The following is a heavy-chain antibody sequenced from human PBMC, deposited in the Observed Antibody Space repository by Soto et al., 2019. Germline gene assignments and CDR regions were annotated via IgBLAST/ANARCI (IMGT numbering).Heavy chain of an antibody. V-gene: IGHV4-34*01. CDR2: INHSGST. CDR3: ARDRSSSHDSGGIVATPCMDV. J-gene: IGHJ6*03. CDR1: GGALSGYY. D-gene: IGHD5-12*01. Sequence: ASETLFLPCAVYGGALSGYYWSWIRQPPGKGLEGVGEINHSGSTNYNPSLKSRVTISVDTSKNQFSLKLSSVTAADTAVYYCARDRSSSHDSGGIVATPCMDVWGKGTTVTVSS.